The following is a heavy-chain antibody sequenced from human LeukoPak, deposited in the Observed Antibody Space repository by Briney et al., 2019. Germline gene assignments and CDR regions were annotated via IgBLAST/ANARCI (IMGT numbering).Heavy chain of an antibody. V-gene: IGHV1-2*02. J-gene: IGHJ3*02. CDR2: INPNSGGT. Sequence: ASVKVSCKASGYTFTGYYMHWVRQAPGQGLEWMGWINPNSGGTDYAQRFQGRVTMTRGTSISTAYMELSRLRSEDTAVYYCAREDDTGRYMGDDAFDIWGQGTMVTVSS. CDR1: GYTFTGYY. CDR3: AREDDTGRYMGDDAFDI. D-gene: IGHD1-26*01.